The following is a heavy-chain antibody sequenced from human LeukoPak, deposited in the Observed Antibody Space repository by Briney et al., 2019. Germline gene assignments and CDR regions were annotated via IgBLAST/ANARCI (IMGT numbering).Heavy chain of an antibody. J-gene: IGHJ3*02. D-gene: IGHD2-2*02. CDR1: GFTFSDYY. CDR3: ASPPSIGYCSSTSCYMRSAFDI. Sequence: GGSLRLSCAASGFTFSDYYMSWIRQAPGKGLEWVSYISSSGSTVYYADSVKSRFTISRDNAKNSLYLQMNSLRAEDTAVYYCASPPSIGYCSSTSCYMRSAFDIWGQGTMATVSS. CDR2: ISSSGSTV. V-gene: IGHV3-11*04.